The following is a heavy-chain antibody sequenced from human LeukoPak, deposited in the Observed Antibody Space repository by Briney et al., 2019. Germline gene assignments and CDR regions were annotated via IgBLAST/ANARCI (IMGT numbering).Heavy chain of an antibody. CDR1: GGSFSGHY. Sequence: KPSETLSLTCAVYGGSFSGHYWSWIRQPPGKGLEWIGEINHSGSTNYNPSLKSRVTISVDTSKNQFSLKQSSVTAADTAVYYCARGGPIYDFWSGYPFHHDFDYWGQGTLVTVSS. CDR3: ARGGPIYDFWSGYPFHHDFDY. CDR2: INHSGST. J-gene: IGHJ4*02. V-gene: IGHV4-34*01. D-gene: IGHD3-3*01.